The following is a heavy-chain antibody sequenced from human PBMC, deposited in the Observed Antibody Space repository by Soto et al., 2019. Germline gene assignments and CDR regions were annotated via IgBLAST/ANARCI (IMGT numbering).Heavy chain of an antibody. J-gene: IGHJ6*02. Sequence: EVQLVESGGGLVQPGGSLRLSCVASGFTFSNYWMYWVRQAPGKGLEWVSRISSDVSSTKNADFVKGRFTISRDNAKNKLYLQMNSLSVEDIAVYYVVRGTSVFQERMDVWGQGTTVTVSS. V-gene: IGHV3-74*01. CDR3: VRGTSVFQERMDV. D-gene: IGHD2-21*01. CDR1: GFTFSNYW. CDR2: ISSDVSST.